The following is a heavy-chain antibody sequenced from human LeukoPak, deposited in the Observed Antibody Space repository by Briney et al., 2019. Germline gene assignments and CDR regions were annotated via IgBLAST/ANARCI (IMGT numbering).Heavy chain of an antibody. D-gene: IGHD4-23*01. CDR2: ISYDGSNK. CDR1: GFTFSSYG. J-gene: IGHJ6*03. CDR3: AKARWNSYYMDV. V-gene: IGHV3-30*18. Sequence: GGSLRLSCAASGFTFSSYGMHWVRQAPGKGLEWVAVISYDGSNKYYADSVKGRFTISRDNAKNSVYLQMSSLRAEDTAVYYCAKARWNSYYMDVWGKGTTVTVSS.